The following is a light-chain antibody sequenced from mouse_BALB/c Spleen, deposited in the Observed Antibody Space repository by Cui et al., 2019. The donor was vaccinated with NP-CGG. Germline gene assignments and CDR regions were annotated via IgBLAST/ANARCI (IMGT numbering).Light chain of an antibody. CDR1: TGAVTTSNY. V-gene: IGLV1*01. CDR2: GTN. CDR3: ALWYSNHWV. J-gene: IGLJ1*01. Sequence: AVVTQESALTTSPGETVPLTCRSSTGAVTTSNYANWVQEKPDHLFTGLIGGTNNRAPGVPARFSGSLIGDKAALTITGPQTEDEAIYFCALWYSNHWVFGGGTKLTVL.